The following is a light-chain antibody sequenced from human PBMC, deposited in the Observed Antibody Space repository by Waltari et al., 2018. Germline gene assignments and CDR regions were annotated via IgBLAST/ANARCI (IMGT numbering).Light chain of an antibody. CDR2: AVS. CDR3: QQSESLPLT. J-gene: IGKJ4*01. Sequence: DIVMTQSPSSLSASVGDRVTITCRPSQTINKYLNWYQQKPGKAPKLLIAAVSSLQSGVPSRFSGSGSGTDFTLTISSLQPEDFATYYCQQSESLPLTFGGGTKVEIK. CDR1: QTINKY. V-gene: IGKV1-39*01.